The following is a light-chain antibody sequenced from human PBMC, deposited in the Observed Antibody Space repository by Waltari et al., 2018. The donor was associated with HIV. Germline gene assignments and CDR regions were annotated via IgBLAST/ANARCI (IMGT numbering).Light chain of an antibody. CDR1: DQNVGHEG. CDR3: SAWDSSLSEWV. Sequence: AGLTQPSSVSKGLGQNVTLTCTGHDQNVGHEGAGWPPRHAGHPPEVLSYRGGARPAGISQKYYASRSGNTASLTITGLQVDDEAVYYCSAWDSSLSEWVFGGGTKLTVL. CDR2: RGG. V-gene: IGLV10-54*01. J-gene: IGLJ3*02.